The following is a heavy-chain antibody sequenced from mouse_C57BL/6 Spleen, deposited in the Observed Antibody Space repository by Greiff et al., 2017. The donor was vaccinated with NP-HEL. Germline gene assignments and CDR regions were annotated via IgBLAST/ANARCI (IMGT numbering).Heavy chain of an antibody. V-gene: IGHV1-55*01. CDR3: ARFYDYDDY. Sequence: QVHVKQSGAELVKPGASVKMSCKASGYTFTSYWITWVKQRPGQGLEWIGDIYPGSGSTNYNEKFKSKATLTVDTSSSTAYMQLSSLTSEDSAVYYCARFYDYDDYWGQGTTLTVSS. CDR2: IYPGSGST. CDR1: GYTFTSYW. J-gene: IGHJ2*01. D-gene: IGHD2-4*01.